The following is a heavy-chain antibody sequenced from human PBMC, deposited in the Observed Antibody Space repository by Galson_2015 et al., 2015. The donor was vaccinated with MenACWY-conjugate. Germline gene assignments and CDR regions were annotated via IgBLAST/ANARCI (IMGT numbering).Heavy chain of an antibody. CDR2: ISGSGANT. V-gene: IGHV3-23*01. CDR1: GFTFSSYA. J-gene: IGHJ6*02. CDR3: AKTQKLIYFYYGMDV. Sequence: SLRLSCAASGFTFSSYAMSWVRLAPGTGLEWISAISGSGANTYYADSVKGRFTISRDNSKDTVYLQLNSLRAEDTAVYYCAKTQKLIYFYYGMDVWGQGTTVTVSS. D-gene: IGHD6-6*01.